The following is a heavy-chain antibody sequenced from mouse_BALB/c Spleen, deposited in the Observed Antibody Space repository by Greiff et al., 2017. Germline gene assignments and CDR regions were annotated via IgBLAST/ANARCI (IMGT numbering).Heavy chain of an antibody. CDR2: INPNNGGT. CDR1: GYTFTDYN. Sequence: EVKLQESGPELVKPGASVKIPCKASGYTFTDYNMDWVKQSHGKSLEWIGDINPNNGGTIYNQKFKGKATLTVDKSSSTAYMELRSLTSEDTAVYYCARLRRRYAMDYWGQGTSVTVSS. CDR3: ARLRRRYAMDY. V-gene: IGHV1-18*01. D-gene: IGHD2-2*01. J-gene: IGHJ4*01.